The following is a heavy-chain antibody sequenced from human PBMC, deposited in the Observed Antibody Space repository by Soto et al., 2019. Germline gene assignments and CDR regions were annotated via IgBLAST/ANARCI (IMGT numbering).Heavy chain of an antibody. V-gene: IGHV3-23*01. CDR3: AKVPSDYGYDYYYMDV. J-gene: IGHJ6*03. Sequence: EVQLLESGGGLVQPGGSLRLSCAASGFTFSSYAMSWVRQAPGKGLEWVSAISGSGGSTYYADSVKGRFTISRDNSKNTLYLQMNSLRAEDTAVYYCAKVPSDYGYDYYYMDVWGKGTTVTVSS. D-gene: IGHD3-16*01. CDR2: ISGSGGST. CDR1: GFTFSSYA.